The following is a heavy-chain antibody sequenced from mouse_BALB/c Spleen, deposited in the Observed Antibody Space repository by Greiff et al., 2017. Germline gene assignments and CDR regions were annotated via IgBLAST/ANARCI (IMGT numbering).Heavy chain of an antibody. J-gene: IGHJ4*01. Sequence: EVQRVESGGGLVQPKGSLKLSCAASGFTFNTYAMNWVRQAPGKGLEWVARIRSKSNNYATYYADSVKDRFTISRDDSQSMLYLQMNNLKTEDTAIYYCVRHEGIHYYGSYAMGYWGRETSVTVST. V-gene: IGHV10-1*02. CDR2: IRSKSNNYAT. D-gene: IGHD1-2*01. CDR1: GFTFNTYA. CDR3: VRHEGIHYYGSYAMGY.